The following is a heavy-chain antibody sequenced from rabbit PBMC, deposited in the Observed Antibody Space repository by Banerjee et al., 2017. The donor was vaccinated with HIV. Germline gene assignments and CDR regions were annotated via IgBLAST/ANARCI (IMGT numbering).Heavy chain of an antibody. CDR3: ASTYYTYGYAGYAYAPFNL. V-gene: IGHV1S45*01. Sequence: QEQLEESGGGLVKPEGSLTLTCKASGFDLSTDYYYMCWVRQAPRKGLEWIACINSNTGNTVYASWAKGPFTISKTSSTTVTLQMTSLTAADTATYFCASTYYTYGYAGYAYAPFNLWGPGTLVTVS. CDR1: GFDLSTDYY. CDR2: INSNTGNT. D-gene: IGHD6-1*01. J-gene: IGHJ4*01.